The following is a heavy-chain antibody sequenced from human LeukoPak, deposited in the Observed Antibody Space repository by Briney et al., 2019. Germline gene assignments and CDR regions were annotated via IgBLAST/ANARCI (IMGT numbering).Heavy chain of an antibody. Sequence: ASVTVSCTASGYTFTSYFLHWVRQAPGQGLEWMGIINPSGGSTNYAQKFQGRVTMTTDTSTSTAYMELRSLRSDDTAVYYCASPSATYYYYGMDVWGQGTTVTVSS. CDR2: INPSGGST. CDR1: GYTFTSYF. V-gene: IGHV1-46*01. CDR3: ASPSATYYYYGMDV. J-gene: IGHJ6*02. D-gene: IGHD2-15*01.